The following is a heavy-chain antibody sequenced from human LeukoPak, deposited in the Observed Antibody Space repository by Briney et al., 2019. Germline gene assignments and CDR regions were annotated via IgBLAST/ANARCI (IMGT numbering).Heavy chain of an antibody. Sequence: SVKVSCKASGGTFSSYDISWVRQAPGQGLEWMGGIIPIFGTANYAQKFQGRVTITADESTSTAYMELSSLRSEDTAVYYCARDQNYYGSGSYSISLGFDYWGQGTLVTVSS. CDR1: GGTFSSYD. J-gene: IGHJ4*02. V-gene: IGHV1-69*13. D-gene: IGHD3-10*01. CDR3: ARDQNYYGSGSYSISLGFDY. CDR2: IIPIFGTA.